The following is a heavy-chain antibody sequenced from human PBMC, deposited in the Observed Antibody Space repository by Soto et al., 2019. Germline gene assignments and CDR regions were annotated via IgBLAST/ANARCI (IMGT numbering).Heavy chain of an antibody. J-gene: IGHJ4*02. CDR2: ISYDGSNK. Sequence: QVQLVESGGGVVQPGRSLRLSCAASGFTFSSYGMHWDRHAPGKGLERVAVISYDGSNKSYADYVKGRFTISRDNSKNTLYLQMDSLGAEDTAVYYCAKEADYVGNPYYFDYWGQGTLVTVSS. CDR3: AKEADYVGNPYYFDY. CDR1: GFTFSSYG. D-gene: IGHD3-10*02. V-gene: IGHV3-30*18.